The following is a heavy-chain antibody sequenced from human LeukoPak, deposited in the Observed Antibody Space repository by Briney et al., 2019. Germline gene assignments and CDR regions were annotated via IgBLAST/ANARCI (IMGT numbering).Heavy chain of an antibody. J-gene: IGHJ5*02. D-gene: IGHD5-24*01. V-gene: IGHV1-69*05. CDR2: IIPIFGTA. CDR3: ARRLHPRGWFDP. Sequence: SVKLSCKASGGTFSSYAISWVRQAPGQGLEWMGGIIPIFGTANYAQKFQGRVTITTDESTSTAYMELSSLRSEDTAVYYCARRLHPRGWFDPWGQGTLVTVSS. CDR1: GGTFSSYA.